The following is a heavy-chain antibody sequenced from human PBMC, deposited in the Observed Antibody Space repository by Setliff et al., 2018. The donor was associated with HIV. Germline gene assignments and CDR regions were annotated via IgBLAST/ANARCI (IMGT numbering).Heavy chain of an antibody. V-gene: IGHV4-4*02. CDR3: ARDYYDDSYYRPGIYYYYYMDV. D-gene: IGHD3-10*01. CDR1: GGSISSNRW. J-gene: IGHJ6*03. CDR2: ISHSGST. Sequence: SETLSLTCAVSGGSISSNRWWSWVRQSPGKGLEWIGEISHSGSTNYNPSLRSRVTISVDTSSNQFSLKLSSVTAADTAVYYCARDYYDDSYYRPGIYYYYYMDVWGKGTTVTVSS.